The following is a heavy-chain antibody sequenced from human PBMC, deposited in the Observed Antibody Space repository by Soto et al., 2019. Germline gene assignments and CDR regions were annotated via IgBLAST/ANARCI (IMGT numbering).Heavy chain of an antibody. CDR3: AKDVGEEDSSGYYREF. D-gene: IGHD3-22*01. J-gene: IGHJ4*02. CDR1: GVTFSSYG. CDR2: ISYDGSNK. V-gene: IGHV3-30*18. Sequence: QVQLVESGGGVVQPGRSLRLSCAASGVTFSSYGMHWVRQAPGKGLERVGVISYDGSNKYYADSVKGRFTISRDNSKNRLYKQMNSLRAEDTAVYSCAKDVGEEDSSGYYREFRGQGTLVAFSS.